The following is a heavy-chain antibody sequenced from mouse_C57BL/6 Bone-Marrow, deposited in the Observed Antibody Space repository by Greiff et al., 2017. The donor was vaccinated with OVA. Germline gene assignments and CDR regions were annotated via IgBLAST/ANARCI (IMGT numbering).Heavy chain of an antibody. CDR1: GYTFTSYW. J-gene: IGHJ4*01. D-gene: IGHD1-1*01. Sequence: QVQLQQPGAELVMPGASVKLSCKASGYTFTSYWMHWVKQRPGQGLEWIGEIDPSDSYTNYNQKFKGKSTLTVDKSSSTAYMQRSSLTSEDSAVYYCARWGTTVVDAMDYWGQGTSVTVSS. CDR2: IDPSDSYT. CDR3: ARWGTTVVDAMDY. V-gene: IGHV1-69*01.